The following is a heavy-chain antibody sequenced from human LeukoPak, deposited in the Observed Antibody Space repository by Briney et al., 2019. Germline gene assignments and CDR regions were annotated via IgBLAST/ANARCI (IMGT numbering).Heavy chain of an antibody. D-gene: IGHD2-2*01. J-gene: IGHJ5*02. Sequence: SEALSLTCAVYGGSFSGYYWSWIRQPPGKGLEWIGEINHSGSTNYNPSLKSRVTISVDTSKNQFSLKLSSVTAADTAVYYCAIHIVVVPAAKKKNWFDPWGQGTLVSVSS. CDR1: GGSFSGYY. V-gene: IGHV4-34*01. CDR3: AIHIVVVPAAKKKNWFDP. CDR2: INHSGST.